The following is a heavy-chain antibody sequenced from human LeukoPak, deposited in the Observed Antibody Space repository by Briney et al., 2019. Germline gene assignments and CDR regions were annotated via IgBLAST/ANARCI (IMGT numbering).Heavy chain of an antibody. D-gene: IGHD5-24*01. CDR3: ARATPGGLHGYSFDY. J-gene: IGHJ4*02. CDR1: GGTFSSYT. CDR2: MNPNSGNT. V-gene: IGHV1-8*02. Sequence: ASVKVSCKASGGTFSSYTISWVRQAPGQGLEWMGWMNPNSGNTGFAQKFQDRVSMTRDTSINTAYMELTSLRSGDTAVYYCARATPGGLHGYSFDYWGQGTVVTVYS.